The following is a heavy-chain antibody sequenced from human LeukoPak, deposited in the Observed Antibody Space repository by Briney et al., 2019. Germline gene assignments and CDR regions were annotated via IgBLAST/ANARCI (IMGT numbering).Heavy chain of an antibody. J-gene: IGHJ6*02. CDR1: GVSISTYY. V-gene: IGHV4-59*01. D-gene: IGHD3-22*01. CDR2: SHYSGST. CDR3: ARAPRGESDAASGFYGLDV. Sequence: TSETLSLTCNVSGVSISTYYWTWIRQPPGKGLEWIGYSHYSGSTNYNPALKSRVTMSADTSKNQFFLKLNSVTAADTAVYYCARAPRGESDAASGFYGLDVWGQGTTVTVSS.